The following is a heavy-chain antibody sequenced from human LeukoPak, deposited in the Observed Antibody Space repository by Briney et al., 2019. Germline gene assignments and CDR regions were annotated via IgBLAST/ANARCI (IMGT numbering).Heavy chain of an antibody. V-gene: IGHV3-23*01. CDR2: VHATDDST. CDR3: ARGLTTVTTSAFDI. Sequence: GGSLRLSCAASGFTFSSYSMSWVRQAPGKGLEWVSTVHATDDSTYYADSVKGRFTISRDNSKNTLYLQMNSLRAEDTAVYYCARGLTTVTTSAFDIWGQGTMVTVSS. J-gene: IGHJ3*02. D-gene: IGHD4-17*01. CDR1: GFTFSSYS.